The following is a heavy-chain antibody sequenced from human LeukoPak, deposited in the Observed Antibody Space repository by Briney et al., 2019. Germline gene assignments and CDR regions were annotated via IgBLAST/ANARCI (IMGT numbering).Heavy chain of an antibody. Sequence: GGSLRLSCAASGFTFSSYAMSWVRQAPGKGLEWISAISGSGGSTYYADSVKGRFTISRDNSKNSLYLQMNSLRAEDTAVYYCAGGPTIFGVVIDYWGQGTLVTVSS. J-gene: IGHJ4*02. CDR2: ISGSGGST. CDR1: GFTFSSYA. D-gene: IGHD3-3*01. CDR3: AGGPTIFGVVIDY. V-gene: IGHV3-23*01.